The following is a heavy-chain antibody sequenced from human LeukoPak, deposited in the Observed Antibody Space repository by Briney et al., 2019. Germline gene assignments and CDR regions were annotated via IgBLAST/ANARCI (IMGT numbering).Heavy chain of an antibody. J-gene: IGHJ6*03. D-gene: IGHD3-16*01. CDR3: ARVTTHGGYYHYMDV. Sequence: SETLSLTCTVSGGSISSYYWSWIRQPAGKGLEWIGRIYTSGSTNCNPSLKSRVTMSVDTSKNQFSLKLSSVTAADTAVYYCARVTTHGGYYHYMDVWGKGTTVTVSS. CDR1: GGSISSYY. V-gene: IGHV4-4*07. CDR2: IYTSGST.